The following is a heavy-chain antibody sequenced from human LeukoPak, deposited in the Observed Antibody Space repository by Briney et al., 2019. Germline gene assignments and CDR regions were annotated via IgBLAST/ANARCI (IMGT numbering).Heavy chain of an antibody. V-gene: IGHV4-30-4*01. CDR1: GGSIGSGGYY. CDR3: ASLSYGDKTFDY. CDR2: IYYSGST. J-gene: IGHJ4*02. D-gene: IGHD4-17*01. Sequence: PSETLSLTCTVSGGSIGSGGYYWGWIRQPPGKGLEWIGYIYYSGSTYYTPSLKSRVTISVDTSKNQFSLKLSSVTAADTAVYYCASLSYGDKTFDYWGQGTLVTVSS.